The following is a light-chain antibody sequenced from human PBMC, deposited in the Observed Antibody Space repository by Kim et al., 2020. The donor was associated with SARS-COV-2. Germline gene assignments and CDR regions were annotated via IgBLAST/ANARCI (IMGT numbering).Light chain of an antibody. CDR2: TAS. CDR3: QQSYNYPRT. J-gene: IGKJ1*01. V-gene: IGKV1-39*01. CDR1: QGIGSH. Sequence: IQMTQSPSSLSASVGDRVTITCRASQGIGSHLAWFQQKPGKAPNLLIYTASNLQSGVPSRFSGSGSGTDFTLTISSLQPEDFATYYCQQSYNYPRTFGQGTKVDIK.